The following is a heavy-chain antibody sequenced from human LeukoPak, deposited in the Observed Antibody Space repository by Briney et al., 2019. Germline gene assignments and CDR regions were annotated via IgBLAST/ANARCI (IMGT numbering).Heavy chain of an antibody. V-gene: IGHV3-48*01. CDR1: GFTFNTYN. J-gene: IGHJ6*03. CDR2: ISSSGSTI. Sequence: GGSLRLSCAASGFTFNTYNMNWVRQAPGKGLECVSYISSSGSTIYYADSVKGRFTISRDNAKNSLYLQMNSLRSEDTAVYYCATGPSGALLGFPYYYYYYMDVWGKGTTVTGSS. D-gene: IGHD3-10*01. CDR3: ATGPSGALLGFPYYYYYYMDV.